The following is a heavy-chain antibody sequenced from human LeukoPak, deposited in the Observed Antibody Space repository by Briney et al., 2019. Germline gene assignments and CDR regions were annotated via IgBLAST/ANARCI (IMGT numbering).Heavy chain of an antibody. CDR1: GYTLTELS. V-gene: IGHV1-46*01. Sequence: GASVKVSCKVSGYTLTELSMHWVRQAPGKGLEWMGIINPSGGSTSYAQKFQGRVTMTRDTSTSTVYMELSSLRSEDTAVYYCARALYYYDSSGYQGYWGQGTLVTVSS. CDR2: INPSGGST. CDR3: ARALYYYDSSGYQGY. J-gene: IGHJ4*02. D-gene: IGHD3-22*01.